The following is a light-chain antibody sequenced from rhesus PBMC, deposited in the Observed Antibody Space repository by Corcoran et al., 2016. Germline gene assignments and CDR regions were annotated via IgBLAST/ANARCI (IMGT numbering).Light chain of an antibody. J-gene: IGKJ1*01. V-gene: IGKV1-19*01. CDR1: QGISSG. Sequence: DIQMTQSPSSLSASVGDKVTITCHASQGISSGLAWYQQKPGKAPKPLIDAASCLQSGGPSRVSGSGSGTDYTLTISSLQPEDFATYYCQQYDDLPWTFGQGTKVEIK. CDR3: QQYDDLPWT. CDR2: AAS.